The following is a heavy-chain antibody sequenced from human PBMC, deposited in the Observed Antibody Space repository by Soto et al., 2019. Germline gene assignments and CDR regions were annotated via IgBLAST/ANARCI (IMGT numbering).Heavy chain of an antibody. CDR3: AKDRVVFPHDAFDI. CDR2: FRTGGDDGTT. V-gene: IGHV3-23*01. J-gene: IGHJ3*02. D-gene: IGHD3-22*01. Sequence: PGGSLRLSCAASGFTFSSYSMSWVRQAPGKGLEWVSGFRTGGDDGTTYYADSVKGRFTISRDNSNNTLYLQMNSLRAEDTAVYYCAKDRVVFPHDAFDIWGQGTMVTVSS. CDR1: GFTFSSYS.